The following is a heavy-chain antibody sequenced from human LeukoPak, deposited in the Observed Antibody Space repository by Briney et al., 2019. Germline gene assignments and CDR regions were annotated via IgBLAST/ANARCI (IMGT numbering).Heavy chain of an antibody. D-gene: IGHD6-19*01. Sequence: SGTLSLTCTVSGGSISSYYWSWIRQPPGKGLEWIGYIHYSGSTNYNPSLKSRVTISVDTSKNQFSLKLSSVTAADTAVYYCARSPVAPVFFDYWGQGTLVTVSS. V-gene: IGHV4-59*01. CDR3: ARSPVAPVFFDY. CDR2: IHYSGST. J-gene: IGHJ4*02. CDR1: GGSISSYY.